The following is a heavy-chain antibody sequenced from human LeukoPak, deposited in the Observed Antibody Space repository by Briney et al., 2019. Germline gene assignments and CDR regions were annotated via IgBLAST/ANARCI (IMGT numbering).Heavy chain of an antibody. V-gene: IGHV3-30*03. CDR2: ISYDGSNK. D-gene: IGHD6-6*01. Sequence: PGGSLRLSCAASGFTFSSYGMHWVRQAPGKGLEWVAVISYDGSNKYYADSVKGRFTISRDNSKNTLYLQMNSLRAEDTAVYYCARRAARDYWGQGTLVTVSS. CDR3: ARRAARDY. CDR1: GFTFSSYG. J-gene: IGHJ4*02.